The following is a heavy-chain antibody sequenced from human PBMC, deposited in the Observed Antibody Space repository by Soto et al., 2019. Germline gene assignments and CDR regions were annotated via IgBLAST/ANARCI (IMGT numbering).Heavy chain of an antibody. J-gene: IGHJ4*02. Sequence: QVQLHQWGAGLLKPSETLSLTCAVYGGSFSGYYWTWIRQPPGTGLEWIGEINHSGSTNYNPSLKSRFTISVDTSQIQFSLKLTSVTAADTAVYYCARDKIVGLFDYWGQGTLVTVSS. D-gene: IGHD2-15*01. CDR3: ARDKIVGLFDY. CDR2: INHSGST. CDR1: GGSFSGYY. V-gene: IGHV4-34*01.